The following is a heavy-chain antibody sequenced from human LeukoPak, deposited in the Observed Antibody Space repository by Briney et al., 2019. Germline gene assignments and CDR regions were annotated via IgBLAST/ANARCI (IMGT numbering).Heavy chain of an antibody. J-gene: IGHJ4*02. CDR1: GGSISSSSYY. CDR2: IYYSGST. Sequence: SETLSLTCTVSGGSISSSSYYWGWIRQPPGKGLEWIGSIYYSGSTYYNPSLKSRVTISVDTSKNQFSLKLSSVTAADTAVYYCARQSGDSSRYKESFDYWGQGTLVTVSS. CDR3: ARQSGDSSRYKESFDY. D-gene: IGHD3-22*01. V-gene: IGHV4-39*01.